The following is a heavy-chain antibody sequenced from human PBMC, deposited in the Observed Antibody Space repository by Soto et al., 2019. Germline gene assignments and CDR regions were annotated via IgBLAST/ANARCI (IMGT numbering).Heavy chain of an antibody. CDR3: ATSFITTVGTTA. J-gene: IGHJ4*02. Sequence: GGSLRLSCAASGFTFSSFAMHWVRQAPGKGLEWVAVISYDGSNKYYAESVKGRFSISRDNAKNSLYLQMSSLRGEDTAVYYCATSFITTVGTTAWGQGTQVTVSS. CDR2: ISYDGSNK. D-gene: IGHD1-1*01. V-gene: IGHV3-30-3*01. CDR1: GFTFSSFA.